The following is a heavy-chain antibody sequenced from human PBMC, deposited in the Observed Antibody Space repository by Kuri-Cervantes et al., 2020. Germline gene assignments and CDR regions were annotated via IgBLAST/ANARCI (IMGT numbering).Heavy chain of an antibody. V-gene: IGHV3-48*03. D-gene: IGHD6-19*01. CDR3: ARGYSGWSFDI. Sequence: GGSLRLSCAASGFTFSSYEMNWVRQAPGKGLEWVSYISSSGDTIYYADSVRSRFSISRDNAKNSLFLQMNSLRAEDTAVYYCARGYSGWSFDIWGQGTMVTVSS. CDR2: ISSSGDTI. CDR1: GFTFSSYE. J-gene: IGHJ3*02.